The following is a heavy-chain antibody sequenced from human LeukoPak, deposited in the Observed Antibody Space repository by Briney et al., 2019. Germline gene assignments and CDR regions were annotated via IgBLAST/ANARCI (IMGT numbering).Heavy chain of an antibody. Sequence: ASVKVSCKASGYTFTGYYMHWVRQAPGQGLEWMGRINPNSGGTNYAQKFQGRVTMTRDTSISTAYMELSRRRSVDKAVYYCARGNSRDTAMVTWFDPWRQGTLVTVSS. CDR2: INPNSGGT. D-gene: IGHD5-18*01. CDR1: GYTFTGYY. CDR3: ARGNSRDTAMVTWFDP. J-gene: IGHJ5*02. V-gene: IGHV1-2*06.